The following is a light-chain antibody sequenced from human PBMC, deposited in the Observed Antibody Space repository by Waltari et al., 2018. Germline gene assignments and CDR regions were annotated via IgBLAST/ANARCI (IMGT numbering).Light chain of an antibody. V-gene: IGLV4-69*01. CDR1: SGHSTNV. J-gene: IGLJ3*02. Sequence: QLVLTQSPSASASLGASVKLTCTLSSGHSTNVVAWLPQQPEKGPRFLMKVNSDGSHTKGDEIPDRFSGSSSGAERYLPISSLQSEDETDYYCQTGGHGTWVFGGGTKLTVL. CDR2: VNSDGSH. CDR3: QTGGHGTWV.